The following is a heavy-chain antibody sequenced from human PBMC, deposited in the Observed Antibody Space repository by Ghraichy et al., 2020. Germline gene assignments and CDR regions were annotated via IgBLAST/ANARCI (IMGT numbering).Heavy chain of an antibody. D-gene: IGHD2/OR15-2a*01. J-gene: IGHJ4*02. CDR3: AKGRSTTNNYDY. V-gene: IGHV3-23*01. Sequence: LSLTCAASGFTFSTEAMSWVRQAPGKGLEWVSALRGSGDNTYYADSVKGRFTISRDNSKNTLYLQMNSLSVEDTAVYFCAKGRSTTNNYDYWGQGTLVTVSS. CDR1: GFTFSTEA. CDR2: LRGSGDNT.